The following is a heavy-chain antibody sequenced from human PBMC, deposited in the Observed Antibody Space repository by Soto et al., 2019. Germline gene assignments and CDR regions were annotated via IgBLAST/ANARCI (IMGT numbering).Heavy chain of an antibody. V-gene: IGHV4-61*01. CDR1: GGSVSSGSYY. D-gene: IGHD2-15*01. Sequence: SETLSLTCTVSGGSVSSGSYYWSWIRQPPGKGLEWIGYIYYSGSTNYNPSLKSRVTISVDTSKNQFSLKLSSVTAADTAVYYCARGYRSGGSCSSEVVYFDYWGQGTLVTVSS. CDR2: IYYSGST. J-gene: IGHJ4*02. CDR3: ARGYRSGGSCSSEVVYFDY.